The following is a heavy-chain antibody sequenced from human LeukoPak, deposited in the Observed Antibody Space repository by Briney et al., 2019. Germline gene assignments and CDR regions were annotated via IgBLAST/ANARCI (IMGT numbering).Heavy chain of an antibody. D-gene: IGHD6-6*01. Sequence: ASVKVSCKASGYTFTGFYMHWVRQAPGQGFEWMGWINPNTGGTNYAQKFQGRVTMTRDTSITTAYMELSGLTSDVTAVYYCASYPRYSSWPPFDYWGQGTLVTVSS. CDR3: ASYPRYSSWPPFDY. CDR2: INPNTGGT. CDR1: GYTFTGFY. J-gene: IGHJ4*02. V-gene: IGHV1-2*02.